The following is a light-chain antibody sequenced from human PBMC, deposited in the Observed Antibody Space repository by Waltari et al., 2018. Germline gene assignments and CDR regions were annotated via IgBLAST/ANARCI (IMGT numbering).Light chain of an antibody. CDR1: SRDVASFKL. V-gene: IGLV2-23*01. CDR2: EDT. CDR3: CSYSRSSPWV. Sequence: QSALTQPASVSGSPGQSITIPCTGTSRDVASFKLVSWFQQYPGKAPKLIIYEDTERPSGVSSRFSGSKSGNTASLSISGLQAEDEADFHCCSYSRSSPWVFGGGTKLTVL. J-gene: IGLJ3*02.